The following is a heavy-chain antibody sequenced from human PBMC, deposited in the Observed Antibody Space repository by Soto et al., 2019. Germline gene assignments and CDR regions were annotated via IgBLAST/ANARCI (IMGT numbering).Heavy chain of an antibody. CDR1: GYTFTGYY. V-gene: IGHV1-2*02. D-gene: IGHD1-7*01. J-gene: IGHJ3*02. CDR3: ARDLTGTTAFDI. Sequence: ASVKVSCKASGYTFTGYYMHWARQAPGQGLEWMGWINPNSGGTNYAQKFQGRVTMTRDTSISTAYMELSRLRSDDTAVYYCARDLTGTTAFDIWGQGTMVTVSS. CDR2: INPNSGGT.